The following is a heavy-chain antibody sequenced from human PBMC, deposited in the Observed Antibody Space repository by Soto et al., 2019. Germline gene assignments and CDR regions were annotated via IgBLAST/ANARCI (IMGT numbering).Heavy chain of an antibody. J-gene: IGHJ4*02. D-gene: IGHD4-17*01. Sequence: SETLSLTCTVSGGSVSSGSYYWSWIRQPPGKGLEWIGYIYYSGSTNYNPSLESRVTISVDTSKNQFSLKLSSVTAADTAVYYCAREAWTTVTFDYWGQGTLVTVSS. CDR2: IYYSGST. CDR3: AREAWTTVTFDY. V-gene: IGHV4-61*01. CDR1: GGSVSSGSYY.